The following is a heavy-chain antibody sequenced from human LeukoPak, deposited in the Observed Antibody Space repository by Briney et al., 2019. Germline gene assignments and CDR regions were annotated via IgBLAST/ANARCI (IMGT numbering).Heavy chain of an antibody. CDR1: GLTFSNYA. CDR3: AKRGVVIRVFLVGFHKEAFYFES. D-gene: IGHD3/OR15-3a*01. V-gene: IGHV3-23*01. CDR2: ISDSGGST. J-gene: IGHJ4*02. Sequence: GGSLRLSCAASGLTFSNYAMSWVRQAPGKGLEWVSGISDSGGSTYYADSVKGRFTISRDNPKNTLYLQMNSLRAEDTAFYFCAKRGVVIRVFLVGFHKEAFYFESWGQGALVTVSS.